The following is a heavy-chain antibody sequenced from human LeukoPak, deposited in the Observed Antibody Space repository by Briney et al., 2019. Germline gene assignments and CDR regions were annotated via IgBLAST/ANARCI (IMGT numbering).Heavy chain of an antibody. V-gene: IGHV4-39*02. D-gene: IGHD3-10*01. J-gene: IGHJ6*02. Sequence: SETLSLTCTVSGGSISSSSYYWGWIRQPPGKRLEWIGSVFYTGTTYCNPSLKSRVTISVDTSKTQFSLRLSSVTATDTAVYYCARDYYGSGGYYYGMDVWGQGTTVTVSS. CDR3: ARDYYGSGGYYYGMDV. CDR1: GGSISSSSYY. CDR2: VFYTGTT.